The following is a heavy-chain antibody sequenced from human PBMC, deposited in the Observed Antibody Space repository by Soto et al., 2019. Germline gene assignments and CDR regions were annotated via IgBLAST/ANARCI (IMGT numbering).Heavy chain of an antibody. CDR2: ISSTGRTI. J-gene: IGHJ4*02. CDR1: GFTFSNYY. V-gene: IGHV3-11*01. CDR3: ARSYSSGWEFDY. Sequence: PGGSLRLSCGASGFTFSNYYMSWIRQAPGKGLEWVSYISSTGRTIYYADSVKGRFTVSRDNAQNSLSLKLNSLRVEDTAVYYCARSYSSGWEFDYRGKGTQVTVSS. D-gene: IGHD6-19*01.